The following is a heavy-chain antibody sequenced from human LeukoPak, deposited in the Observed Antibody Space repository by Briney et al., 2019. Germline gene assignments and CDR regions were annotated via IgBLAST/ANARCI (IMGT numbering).Heavy chain of an antibody. CDR3: ARDPRLWANDAFDI. CDR2: IRYDGSNK. CDR1: GFTFSSYG. D-gene: IGHD5-18*01. J-gene: IGHJ3*02. V-gene: IGHV3-33*01. Sequence: GGSLRLSCAASGFTFSSYGMHWVRQAPGKGLEWVAVIRYDGSNKYYADSVKGRFTTSRDNSKNTLYLQMNSLRAEDTAVYYCARDPRLWANDAFDIWGQGTMVTVSS.